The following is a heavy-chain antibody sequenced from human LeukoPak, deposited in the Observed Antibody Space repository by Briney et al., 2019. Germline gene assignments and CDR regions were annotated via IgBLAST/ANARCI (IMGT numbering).Heavy chain of an antibody. V-gene: IGHV1-69*04. CDR3: STDLDASGWVYYFDN. CDR1: GGTFSGSA. D-gene: IGHD6-19*01. J-gene: IGHJ4*02. Sequence: ASVKVSCKASGGTFSGSALNWVRQAPGQGLEWMGRIIPLLDNPNYAQKFQGRVTITADRSTGTAYMELTSLTSEDTAMYYCSTDLDASGWVYYFDNWGQGTLVTVST. CDR2: IIPLLDNP.